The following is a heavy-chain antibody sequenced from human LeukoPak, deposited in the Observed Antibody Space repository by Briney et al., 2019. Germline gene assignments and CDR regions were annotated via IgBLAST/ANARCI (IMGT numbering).Heavy chain of an antibody. J-gene: IGHJ4*02. V-gene: IGHV1-2*02. D-gene: IGHD3-22*01. CDR1: GYTFTGYY. Sequence: ASVKLSCKASGYTFTGYYMHWVRQAPGQGLEWMGWINPNSGGTNYAQKFQGRVTMTRDTSISTAYMELSRLRSDDTAVYYCARDSRGYYDSSGYYGYWGQGTLVTVSS. CDR3: ARDSRGYYDSSGYYGY. CDR2: INPNSGGT.